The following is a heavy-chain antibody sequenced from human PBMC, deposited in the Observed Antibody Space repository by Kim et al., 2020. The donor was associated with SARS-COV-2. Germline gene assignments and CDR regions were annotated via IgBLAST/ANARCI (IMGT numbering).Heavy chain of an antibody. V-gene: IGHV1-18*01. D-gene: IGHD3-10*01. J-gene: IGHJ6*02. CDR2: T. Sequence: TNYAQKPQGRVTRTTDTSTSTAYMELRSLRSDDTAVYYCARYYYGSGGMDVWGQGTTVTVSS. CDR3: ARYYYGSGGMDV.